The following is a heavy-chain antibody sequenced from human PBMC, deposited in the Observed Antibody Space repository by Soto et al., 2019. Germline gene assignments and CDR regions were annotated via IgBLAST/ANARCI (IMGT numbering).Heavy chain of an antibody. D-gene: IGHD3-9*01. Sequence: ASVKVSCKASGGTFSSYAISWVRQAPGQGLEWMGGIIPIFGTANYAQKFQGRVTITADESTSTAYMELSSLRSEDTAVYYCARVLRFFDGSFDPWGQGTLVTVSS. CDR2: IIPIFGTA. CDR3: ARVLRFFDGSFDP. CDR1: GGTFSSYA. J-gene: IGHJ5*02. V-gene: IGHV1-69*13.